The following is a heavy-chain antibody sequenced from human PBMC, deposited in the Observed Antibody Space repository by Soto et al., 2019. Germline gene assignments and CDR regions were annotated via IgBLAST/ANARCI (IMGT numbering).Heavy chain of an antibody. J-gene: IGHJ6*02. Sequence: SETLSLTCAVSGGSISSSSYYWGWIRQPPGKGLEWIGSIYYSGSTYYNPSLKSRVTISVDTSKNQFSLKLSSVTAADTAVYYCASSSGWLSYYYYGMDVWGQGTTVTVSS. V-gene: IGHV4-39*01. D-gene: IGHD6-19*01. CDR2: IYYSGST. CDR3: ASSSGWLSYYYYGMDV. CDR1: GGSISSSSYY.